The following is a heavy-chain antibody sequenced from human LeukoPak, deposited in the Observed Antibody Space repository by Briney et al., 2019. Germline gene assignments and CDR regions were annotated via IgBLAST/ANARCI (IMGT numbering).Heavy chain of an antibody. CDR3: ARNKKGDRYTYGHDY. D-gene: IGHD5-18*01. CDR1: GFSFSSYG. CDR2: ISGSSGST. J-gene: IGHJ4*02. Sequence: AGGSLRLSCAASGFSFSSYGMNWVRQAPGTGLECVSTISGSSGSTHYADSVKGRFTISRDNSKNTLYLQMNSLRAEDTAVYYCARNKKGDRYTYGHDYWGQGTLVTVSS. V-gene: IGHV3-23*01.